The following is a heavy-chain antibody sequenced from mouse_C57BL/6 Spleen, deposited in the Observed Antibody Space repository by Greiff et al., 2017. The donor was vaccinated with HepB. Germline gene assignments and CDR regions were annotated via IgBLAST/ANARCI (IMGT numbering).Heavy chain of an antibody. CDR1: GYTFTSYW. Sequence: QVQLKQPGAELVKPGASVKLSCKASGYTFTSYWMQWVKQRPGQGLEWIGEIDPSDSYTNYNQKFKGKATLTVDTSSSTAYMQLSSLTSEDSAVYYCARGYYGSSYLWFAYWGQGTLVTVSA. CDR2: IDPSDSYT. D-gene: IGHD1-1*01. CDR3: ARGYYGSSYLWFAY. V-gene: IGHV1-50*01. J-gene: IGHJ3*01.